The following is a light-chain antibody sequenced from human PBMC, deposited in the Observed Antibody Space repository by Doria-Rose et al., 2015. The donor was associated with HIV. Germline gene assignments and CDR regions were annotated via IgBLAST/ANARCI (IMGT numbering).Light chain of an antibody. CDR3: QQYYSYPPT. V-gene: IGKV1-8*01. J-gene: IGKJ1*01. Sequence: AIRMTQSPSSLSASTGDRVTIICRASQDISNYLAWYQQKPGKAPKLLIYAASTLQSGIPSRFSGSGSGTDFTLTISYLQSEDFATYYCQQYYSYPPTFGQGTKVEVK. CDR2: AAS. CDR1: QDISNY.